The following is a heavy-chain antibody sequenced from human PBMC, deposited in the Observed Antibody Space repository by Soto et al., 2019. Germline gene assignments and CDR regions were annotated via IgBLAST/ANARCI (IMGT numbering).Heavy chain of an antibody. CDR3: ARGLSASDYAFYI. Sequence: GGSLRLSCAASGFTFRSYAMHWVRQAPGKGLEYVSAISSNGGSTYYANSVKGRFTISRDNSKNTLYPQMGSLRAEDIAVYYCARGLSASDYAFYIWAQGTMVTVSS. CDR2: ISSNGGST. D-gene: IGHD3-16*02. J-gene: IGHJ3*02. CDR1: GFTFRSYA. V-gene: IGHV3-64*01.